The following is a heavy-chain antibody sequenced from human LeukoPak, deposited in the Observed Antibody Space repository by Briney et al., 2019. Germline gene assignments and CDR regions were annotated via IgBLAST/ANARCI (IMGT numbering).Heavy chain of an antibody. D-gene: IGHD1-7*01. V-gene: IGHV3-23*01. CDR2: INSGGGTT. Sequence: GGSLRLSCAASGFTFSSYGMSWVRQAPGKGLEWVSSINSGGGTTYYADSVRGRFTISRDNSKNMVYLQMNSLRAEDTAIYYCAKSPIQNYAAPKTDYWGQGTLVTVSS. J-gene: IGHJ4*02. CDR3: AKSPIQNYAAPKTDY. CDR1: GFTFSSYG.